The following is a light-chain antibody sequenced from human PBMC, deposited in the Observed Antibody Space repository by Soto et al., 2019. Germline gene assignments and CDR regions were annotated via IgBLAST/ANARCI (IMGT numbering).Light chain of an antibody. CDR3: QQRSNWPPWFT. V-gene: IGKV3-11*01. CDR1: QSVSSY. Sequence: EIVLTQSPATLSLSPGERATLSCRASQSVSSYLAWYQQKPGHAPRLLIYDASNRATGIPARFSGSGSGTDFYLTISSLEPEDFAFYYCQQRSNWPPWFTFGPGTKVDIK. CDR2: DAS. J-gene: IGKJ3*01.